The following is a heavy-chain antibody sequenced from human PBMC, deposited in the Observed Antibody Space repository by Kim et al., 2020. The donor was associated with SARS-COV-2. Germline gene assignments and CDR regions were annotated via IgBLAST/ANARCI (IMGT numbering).Heavy chain of an antibody. V-gene: IGHV3-23*01. CDR3: ANTIELHSSSWFVGPFYFEC. CDR1: GFTFSSFA. Sequence: GGSLRLSCAASGFTFSSFAMSWVRQAPGKGLEWVSAISGSGGSTYYADSVKGRFTISRDNSKNTLYLQMNSLRAEDTAVYYCANTIELHSSSWFVGPFYFECWGQGTLVTVSS. J-gene: IGHJ4*02. D-gene: IGHD6-13*01. CDR2: ISGSGGST.